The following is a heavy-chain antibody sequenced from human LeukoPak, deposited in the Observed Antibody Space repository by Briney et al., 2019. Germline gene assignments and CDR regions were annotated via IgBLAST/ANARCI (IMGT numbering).Heavy chain of an antibody. CDR1: GFTFSSYG. J-gene: IGHJ3*02. CDR2: ISGSGGST. D-gene: IGHD1-26*01. Sequence: GGSLRLSCAASGFTFSSYGMSWVRQAPGKGLEWVSAISGSGGSTYYADSVKGRFTISRDNAKNTLYLQMNSLRAEDTAVYYCAREGGVVGATTDAFDIWGQGTMVTVSS. V-gene: IGHV3-23*01. CDR3: AREGGVVGATTDAFDI.